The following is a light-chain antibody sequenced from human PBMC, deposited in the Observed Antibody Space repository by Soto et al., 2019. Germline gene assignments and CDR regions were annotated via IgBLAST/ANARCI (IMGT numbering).Light chain of an antibody. CDR2: GAS. V-gene: IGKV3-15*01. J-gene: IGKJ1*01. CDR1: QSVGTY. Sequence: EIVMTQSPATLSVSPGERATLSCRASQSVGTYLAWYQQKPGQAPRLLIYGASTRAAGISPRFSGGGSGTEFTLTISSLQAEAFEVYYCQQYNDWPRTFGQGPKVGIK. CDR3: QQYNDWPRT.